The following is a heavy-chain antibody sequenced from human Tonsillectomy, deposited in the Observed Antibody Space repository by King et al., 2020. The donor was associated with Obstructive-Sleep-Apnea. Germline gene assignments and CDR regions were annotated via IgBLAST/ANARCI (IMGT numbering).Heavy chain of an antibody. D-gene: IGHD4-23*01. Sequence: VQLVESGGGLVKPGESLRLSCAASGFTFSDCYMSWIRQAPGKGLEWVSYSSSNSGYTNYADSVKGRFTVSRDNAKNSLYLQMNSLRAEDTAVYYCASDHYGCKRFDPWGQGTLVTVSS. J-gene: IGHJ5*02. CDR1: GFTFSDCY. CDR3: ASDHYGCKRFDP. V-gene: IGHV3-11*06. CDR2: SSSNSGYT.